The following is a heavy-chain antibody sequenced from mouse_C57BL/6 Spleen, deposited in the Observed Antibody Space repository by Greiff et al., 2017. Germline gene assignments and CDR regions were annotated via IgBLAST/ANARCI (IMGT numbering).Heavy chain of an antibody. Sequence: EVQRVESGEGLVKPGGSLKLSCAASGFTFSSYAMSWVRQTPEKRLGWVAYISSGGDYIYYADTVKGRFTISRDNARNTLYLQMSSLKSEDTAMYYCTRADYDYDGAWFAYWGQGTLVTVSA. CDR2: ISSGGDYI. J-gene: IGHJ3*01. D-gene: IGHD2-4*01. V-gene: IGHV5-9-1*02. CDR3: TRADYDYDGAWFAY. CDR1: GFTFSSYA.